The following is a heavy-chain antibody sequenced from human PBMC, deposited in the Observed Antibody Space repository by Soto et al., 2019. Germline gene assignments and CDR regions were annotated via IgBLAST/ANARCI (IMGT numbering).Heavy chain of an antibody. CDR1: GFTFSLYS. Sequence: EVQLVESGGGLVQPGGSLRLSCAASGFTFSLYSMSWVRQAPGKGLEWVSYISRSSTGIHYADSVKGRFTISRDDATNSMHLQMNSLGDGDTAVYSCARAVTWGLDVWGQGTTVSISS. V-gene: IGHV3-48*02. CDR3: ARAVTWGLDV. J-gene: IGHJ6*02. CDR2: ISRSSTGI. D-gene: IGHD3-16*02.